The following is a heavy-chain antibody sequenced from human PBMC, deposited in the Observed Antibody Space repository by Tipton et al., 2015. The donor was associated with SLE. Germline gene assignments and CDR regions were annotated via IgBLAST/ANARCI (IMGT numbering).Heavy chain of an antibody. CDR2: VHSSGST. V-gene: IGHV4-59*01. CDR3: ATSGYEFLNWFDP. D-gene: IGHD5-12*01. Sequence: TLSLTCTVSGGSISSYYWTWIRQPPGKRLEWIGHVHSSGSTNYNPSLKSRVTISLDTSKNQFSLRMTSVTAADTAVYYCATSGYEFLNWFDPWGQRTPVTVSS. J-gene: IGHJ5*02. CDR1: GGSISSYY.